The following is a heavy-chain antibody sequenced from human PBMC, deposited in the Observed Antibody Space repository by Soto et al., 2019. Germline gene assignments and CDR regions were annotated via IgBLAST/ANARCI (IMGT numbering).Heavy chain of an antibody. V-gene: IGHV4-30-4*01. Sequence: SETLSLTCTFSGGSISSGDYYWSWIRQPPGKGLEWIGYIYYSGSTYYNPSLKSRVTISVDTSKNQFSLKLSSVTAADTAVYYCARAAPPDYYDSSGQSDAFDIWGQGTMVTVSS. CDR2: IYYSGST. CDR1: GGSISSGDYY. D-gene: IGHD3-22*01. CDR3: ARAAPPDYYDSSGQSDAFDI. J-gene: IGHJ3*02.